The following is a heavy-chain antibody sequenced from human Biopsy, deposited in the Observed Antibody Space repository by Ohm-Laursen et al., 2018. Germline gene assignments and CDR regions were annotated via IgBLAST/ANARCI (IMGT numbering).Heavy chain of an antibody. D-gene: IGHD2-2*02. CDR2: IYYSGSI. V-gene: IGHV4-59*08. J-gene: IGHJ6*02. CDR1: GGSVNSYS. CDR3: ASMPAAIHEPNYSYYGMHV. Sequence: GTLSLTCTVPGGSVNSYSWSWIRQPPGKGLEWIGYIYYSGSINYNPSLKSRVTISLDTSKNQFSLKLSSVTAADTAVYYCASMPAAIHEPNYSYYGMHVWGQGTTVTVSS.